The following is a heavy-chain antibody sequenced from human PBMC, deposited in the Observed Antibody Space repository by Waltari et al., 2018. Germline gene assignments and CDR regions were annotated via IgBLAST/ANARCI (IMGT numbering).Heavy chain of an antibody. D-gene: IGHD6-13*01. V-gene: IGHV3-23*01. CDR1: GFSFSIYA. CDR2: ISGSGGGGM. J-gene: IGHJ2*01. Sequence: EVQLSESGGGLVQPGGSLRLSCAASGFSFSIYAMSWVRQAPGKGLEWGSVISGSGGGGMTYAASVRGRFTISRDNSKNRLYLQMNSLTGEDTAVYYCAKEEAAGRNYWYFDLWGRGTLVSVSS. CDR3: AKEEAAGRNYWYFDL.